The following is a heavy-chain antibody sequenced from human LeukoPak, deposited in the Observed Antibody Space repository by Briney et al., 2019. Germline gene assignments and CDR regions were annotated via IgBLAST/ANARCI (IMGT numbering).Heavy chain of an antibody. J-gene: IGHJ4*02. CDR1: GFTVSSNY. V-gene: IGHV3-53*01. CDR2: IYSGGST. CDR3: ARDYVDIVATTHFDY. D-gene: IGHD5-12*01. Sequence: HPGGSLRLSCAASGFTVSSNYMSWVRQAPGKGLEWVSVIYSGGSTYYADSVKGRFTISRDNSKNTLYLQMNSLRAEDTAVYYCARDYVDIVATTHFDYWGQGTLVTVSS.